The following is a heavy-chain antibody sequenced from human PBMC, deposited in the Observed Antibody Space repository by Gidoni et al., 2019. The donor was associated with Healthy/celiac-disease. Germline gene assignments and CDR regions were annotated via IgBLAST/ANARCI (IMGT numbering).Heavy chain of an antibody. CDR3: AKAKPMMDYDFWSGYPTYDAFDI. D-gene: IGHD3-3*01. J-gene: IGHJ3*02. Sequence: EVQLVESGGGLVQPGRSLRLSCAASGFTFDDYAMHWVRQAPGKGLEWVSGISWNSGSIGYADSVKGRFTISRDNAKNSLYLQMNSLRAEDTALYYCAKAKPMMDYDFWSGYPTYDAFDIWGQGTMVTVSS. V-gene: IGHV3-9*01. CDR2: ISWNSGSI. CDR1: GFTFDDYA.